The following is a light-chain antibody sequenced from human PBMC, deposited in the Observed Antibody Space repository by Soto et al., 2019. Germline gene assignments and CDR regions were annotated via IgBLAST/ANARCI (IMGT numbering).Light chain of an antibody. V-gene: IGKV3-20*01. CDR1: QSLSGNY. CDR2: RAS. Sequence: NVLTQSPGTLSLSPGQRATLSCRASQSLSGNYLAWYQQKPGQAPRVLIYRASIRATGISDRFSGSGPGTDFTLTISRLEPEDFAVYYCQNYGASPWTFGQGTKVDIK. CDR3: QNYGASPWT. J-gene: IGKJ1*01.